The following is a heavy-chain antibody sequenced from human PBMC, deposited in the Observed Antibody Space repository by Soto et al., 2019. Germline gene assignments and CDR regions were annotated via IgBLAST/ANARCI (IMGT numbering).Heavy chain of an antibody. CDR2: IIPILGIA. D-gene: IGHD3-22*01. CDR3: ARVRDYYDRSGLLTCWYFDL. CDR1: GGTFSSYT. J-gene: IGHJ2*01. V-gene: IGHV1-69*02. Sequence: QVQLVQSGAEVKKPGSSVKVSCKASGGTFSSYTISWVRQAPGQGLEWMGRIIPILGIANYAQKFQGRVTTNANKSKSTAYMELSSLSSEDTAVYYCARVRDYYDRSGLLTCWYFDLWGRGTLVTVSS.